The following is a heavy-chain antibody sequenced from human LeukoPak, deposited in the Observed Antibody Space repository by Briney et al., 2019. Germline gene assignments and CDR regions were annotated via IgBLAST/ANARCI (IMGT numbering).Heavy chain of an antibody. J-gene: IGHJ4*02. CDR3: AKDDSQWLVLSAFDY. D-gene: IGHD6-19*01. Sequence: GGSLRLSCAASGFTFSSYAMSWVRQAPGKGLEWVSAISGSGGSTYYADSVKGRFTISRDNSKNTLYLQMNSLRAENTAVYYCAKDDSQWLVLSAFDYWGQGTLVTVSS. CDR1: GFTFSSYA. CDR2: ISGSGGST. V-gene: IGHV3-23*01.